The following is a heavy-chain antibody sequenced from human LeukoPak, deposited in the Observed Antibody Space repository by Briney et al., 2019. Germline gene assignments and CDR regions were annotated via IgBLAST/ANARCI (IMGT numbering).Heavy chain of an antibody. CDR1: GFTFSSYS. CDR3: TRDQEGSDY. V-gene: IGHV3-48*01. Sequence: GGSLRLFCVASGFTFSSYSMNWVRQAPGKGLEWVSYITRSSSAKFYADSVKGRFTISRDNAENLLYLQMNSLRAEDTAVYYCTRDQEGSDYWGQGTLVTVSS. CDR2: ITRSSSAK. J-gene: IGHJ4*02.